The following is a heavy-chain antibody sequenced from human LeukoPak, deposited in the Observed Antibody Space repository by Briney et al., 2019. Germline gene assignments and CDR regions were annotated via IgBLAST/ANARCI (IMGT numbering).Heavy chain of an antibody. D-gene: IGHD6-13*01. CDR1: GYTFTGYY. V-gene: IGHV1-2*02. CDR2: INPNSGGT. J-gene: IGHJ5*01. CDR3: ARPPQLIAAAGTYNWFAS. Sequence: ASVKVSCKASGYTFTGYYMHWVRQAPGQGLEWMGWINPNSGGTNYAQRFQGRVTMTRDTSSSTAYMELSRLTSDDPAVYYCARPPQLIAAAGTYNWFASWGQGTLVTVSS.